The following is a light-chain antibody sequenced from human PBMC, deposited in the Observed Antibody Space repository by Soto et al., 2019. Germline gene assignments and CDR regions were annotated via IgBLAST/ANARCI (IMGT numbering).Light chain of an antibody. CDR1: QSISSW. Sequence: DIQMTQSPSTLSASVGDRVTITCRASQSISSWLAWYQQKPGKAPKLLIYDASYLERGVPSRFSGSGSGTEFTRTISRLQPDDLATYYCQQYNSFWTFGQGTKVEI. V-gene: IGKV1-5*01. CDR3: QQYNSFWT. J-gene: IGKJ1*01. CDR2: DAS.